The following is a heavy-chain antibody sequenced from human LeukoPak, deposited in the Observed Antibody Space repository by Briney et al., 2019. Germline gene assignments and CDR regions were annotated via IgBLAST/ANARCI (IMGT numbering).Heavy chain of an antibody. V-gene: IGHV1-69*06. Sequence: SVKVSCKASGGTFSSYAISWVRQAPGQGLEWMGGIIPIFGTANYAQKFQGRVTITADKSTSTAYMELSSLRSEDTAVYYCAKSFAIAVAGTAFDIWGQGTMVTVSS. CDR3: AKSFAIAVAGTAFDI. CDR2: IIPIFGTA. J-gene: IGHJ3*02. CDR1: GGTFSSYA. D-gene: IGHD6-19*01.